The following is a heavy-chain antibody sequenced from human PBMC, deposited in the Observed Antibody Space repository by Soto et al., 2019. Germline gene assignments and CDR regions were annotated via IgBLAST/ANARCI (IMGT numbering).Heavy chain of an antibody. D-gene: IGHD3-22*01. V-gene: IGHV6-1*01. CDR1: GDSVSSNSAA. J-gene: IGHJ4*02. CDR3: ARDEVVGGRFDH. CDR2: TYYRSKWND. Sequence: PSQTLSLTCAISGDSVSSNSAAWNWIRQSPSRGLEWLGRTYYRSKWNDDYAVSVRSRATISADTSKNQFSLQLNSVTPEDTAVYYCARDEVVGGRFDHWGQGTLVTVSS.